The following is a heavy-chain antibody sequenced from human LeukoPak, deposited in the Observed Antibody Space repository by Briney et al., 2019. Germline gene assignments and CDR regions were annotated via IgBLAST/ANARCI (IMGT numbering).Heavy chain of an antibody. J-gene: IGHJ4*02. CDR2: ISGSGGST. V-gene: IGHV3-23*01. CDR1: GFTFSSYA. CDR3: AKKGDGYNWNPWYFDY. Sequence: GGSLRLSCSASGFTFSSYAMSWVRQAPGKGLDGVSAISGSGGSTYYADSLTGRFTISRDNSKTTLYLQMNSLRAEDTAVYYCAKKGDGYNWNPWYFDYWGQGTLVTVSS. D-gene: IGHD5-24*01.